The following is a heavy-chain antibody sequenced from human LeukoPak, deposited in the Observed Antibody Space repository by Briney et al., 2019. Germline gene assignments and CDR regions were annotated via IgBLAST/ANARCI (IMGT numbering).Heavy chain of an antibody. D-gene: IGHD3-22*01. Sequence: GASVKVSCKASGYTSTSYDINWVRQATGQGLEWMGWMNPNSGNTGYAQKFQGRVTMTRNTSISTAYMELSSLRSEDTAVYYCARGSFNYYDSSGSTFDPWGQGTLVTVSS. CDR1: GYTSTSYD. CDR3: ARGSFNYYDSSGSTFDP. CDR2: MNPNSGNT. J-gene: IGHJ5*02. V-gene: IGHV1-8*01.